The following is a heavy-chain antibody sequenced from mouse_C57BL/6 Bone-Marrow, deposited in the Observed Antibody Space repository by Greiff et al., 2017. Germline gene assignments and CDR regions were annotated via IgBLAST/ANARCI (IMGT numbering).Heavy chain of an antibody. Sequence: QVQLQQSGAELVKPGASVKLSCKASGYTFTSYWMHWVKQRPGQGLEWIGMIHPNSGSTNYNEKFKSKATLTVDKSSSTAYMLLSSLTSEDSAVYYYALSTMVRGFAYWGQGTRVTVSA. CDR1: GYTFTSYW. J-gene: IGHJ3*01. D-gene: IGHD2-1*01. CDR2: IHPNSGST. CDR3: ALSTMVRGFAY. V-gene: IGHV1-64*01.